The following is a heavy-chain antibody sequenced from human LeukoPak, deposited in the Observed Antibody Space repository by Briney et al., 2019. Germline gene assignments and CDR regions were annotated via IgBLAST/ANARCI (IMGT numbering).Heavy chain of an antibody. CDR1: GFPLSRST. D-gene: IGHD6-13*01. CDR2: ISSNGDST. V-gene: IGHV3-64*01. CDR3: AREGTPGTFDY. Sequence: GGSLRLSCAASGFPLSRSTMHWVRQAPGKGLESVSAISSNGDSTYYAKSVKGRFTISRDSSKNTLYLQMDSLRPEDMAVYYCAREGTPGTFDYWGQGNLVTVSS. J-gene: IGHJ4*02.